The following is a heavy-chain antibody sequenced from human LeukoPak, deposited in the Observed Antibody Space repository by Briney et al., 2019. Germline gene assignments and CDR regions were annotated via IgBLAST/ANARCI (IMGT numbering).Heavy chain of an antibody. J-gene: IGHJ4*02. CDR2: IRYDGSNK. V-gene: IGHV3-30*02. CDR3: ASGGGYNIDY. D-gene: IGHD5-24*01. CDR1: GFTFSSYG. Sequence: PGGSLRLSCAASGFTFSSYGMHWVRQAPGKGLEWVAFIRYDGSNKYYADSVKGRFTISRDNSKNTLYLQMNSLRAEDTAVYYCASGGGYNIDYWGQGTLVTVSS.